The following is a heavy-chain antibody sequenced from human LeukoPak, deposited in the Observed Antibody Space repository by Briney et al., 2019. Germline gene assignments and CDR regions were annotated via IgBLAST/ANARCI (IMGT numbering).Heavy chain of an antibody. CDR1: GYTFTSYD. Sequence: ASVKVSCKASGYTFTSYDINWVRQVTGQGLEWMGWMNPKSGNTGYAQKFQGRVTITRNTSISTAYMEVSSLRYEDTAVYYCARRAVDNSYYYYMDVWGKGSTVTVSS. CDR3: ARRAVDNSYYYYMDV. CDR2: MNPKSGNT. V-gene: IGHV1-8*03. D-gene: IGHD6-19*01. J-gene: IGHJ6*03.